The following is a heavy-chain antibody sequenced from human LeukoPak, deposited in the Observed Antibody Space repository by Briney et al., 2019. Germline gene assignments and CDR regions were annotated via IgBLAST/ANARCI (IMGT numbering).Heavy chain of an antibody. D-gene: IGHD1-14*01. CDR2: IKEDGSDK. CDR3: ATFSGAHHKTFDY. CDR1: GLTFSNYW. Sequence: PGGSLRLSCAASGLTFSNYWMSWIRQAPGKGLEWVANIKEDGSDKYYVESVKGRFTISRDNAKNSLFLQMNSLRAEDTAVYYCATFSGAHHKTFDYWGRGTLVTVSS. J-gene: IGHJ4*02. V-gene: IGHV3-7*01.